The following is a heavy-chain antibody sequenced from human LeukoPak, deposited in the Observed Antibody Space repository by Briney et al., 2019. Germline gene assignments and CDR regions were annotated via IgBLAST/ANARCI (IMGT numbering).Heavy chain of an antibody. V-gene: IGHV3-64D*06. D-gene: IGHD1-26*01. J-gene: IGHJ3*02. Sequence: GGSXRLSCSASGFTLSTYAMHWVRQXPGKGLEYVSAISRNGGRTYYADSVKGRFTISRDNSKNTLYLQMSSLRAEDTAVYYCVKDLGGAWAFDIWGQGTMVTVSS. CDR1: GFTLSTYA. CDR2: ISRNGGRT. CDR3: VKDLGGAWAFDI.